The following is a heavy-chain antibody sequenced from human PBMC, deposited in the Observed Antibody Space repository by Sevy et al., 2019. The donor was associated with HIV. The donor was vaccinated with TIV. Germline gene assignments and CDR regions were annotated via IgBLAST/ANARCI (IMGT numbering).Heavy chain of an antibody. J-gene: IGHJ4*02. CDR1: GFTFSSYS. CDR2: ISSSSSYI. V-gene: IGHV3-21*01. CDR3: ARVNPGYSSSWSPGL. D-gene: IGHD6-13*01. Sequence: GGSLRLSCAASGFTFSSYSMNWVRQAPGKGLEWVSSISSSSSYIYYADSVKGRFTISRDNAKNSLYLQMNSLRAEDTAVYYCARVNPGYSSSWSPGLWGQGTLVTVSS.